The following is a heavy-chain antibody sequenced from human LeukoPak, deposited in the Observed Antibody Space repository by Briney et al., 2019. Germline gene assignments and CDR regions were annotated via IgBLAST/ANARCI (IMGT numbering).Heavy chain of an antibody. J-gene: IGHJ3*02. CDR3: ARGWMEIRAFDI. V-gene: IGHV4-34*01. Sequence: PSETLSLTCAVYGGSFSGYYWSWIRQPPGKGLEWIGEINHSGSTKYNPPLKSRVTISVDTSKNQFSLKLSSVTAADTAVYYCARGWMEIRAFDIWGQGTMVTVSS. CDR1: GGSFSGYY. D-gene: IGHD2-2*03. CDR2: INHSGST.